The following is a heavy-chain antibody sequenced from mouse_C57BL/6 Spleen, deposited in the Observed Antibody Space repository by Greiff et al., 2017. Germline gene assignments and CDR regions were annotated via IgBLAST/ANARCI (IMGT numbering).Heavy chain of an antibody. CDR3: ARVYYGSSYYFDY. Sequence: EVKLLESGPGLVKPSQSLSLTCSVTGYSITSGYYWNWIRQFPGNKLEWMGYISYDGSNNYNPSLKNRISNTRDTSKNQFFLKLNSVTTEDTATYYCARVYYGSSYYFDYWGQGTTLTVSS. D-gene: IGHD1-1*01. J-gene: IGHJ2*01. CDR2: ISYDGSN. V-gene: IGHV3-6*01. CDR1: GYSITSGYY.